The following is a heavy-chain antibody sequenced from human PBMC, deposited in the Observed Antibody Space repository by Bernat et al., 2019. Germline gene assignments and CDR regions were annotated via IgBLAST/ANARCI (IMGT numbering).Heavy chain of an antibody. D-gene: IGHD6-19*01. CDR1: GYIFITYL. V-gene: IGHV1-3*01. Sequence: QVQLVQSGAEVKKAGASVTVSCSASGYIFITYLMHWVRQAPGQRLELMGCINLVNGDTNYSEKFQGKVTIIRDTPASTDYLDLNSLESEDTALYYCGRGLSSPAYWVDSWGKGTLVTVSS. J-gene: IGHJ5*01. CDR3: GRGLSSPAYWVDS. CDR2: INLVNGDT.